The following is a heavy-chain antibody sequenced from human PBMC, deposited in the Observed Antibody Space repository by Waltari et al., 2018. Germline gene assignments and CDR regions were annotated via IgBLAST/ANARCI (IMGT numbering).Heavy chain of an antibody. CDR2: ISYGLLT. V-gene: IGHV4-59*08. D-gene: IGHD3-16*02. J-gene: IGHJ5*02. CDR3: ARLRVHLSYPYWFDP. Sequence: QVHLLESGPGLVRTSETLSLTCTVSGDSLRDHRWSWIRQSPGKGLEWVGYISYGLLTKYNPSLKSRVTISVDRSRNQFSLTLASVTAADTAVYYCARLRVHLSYPYWFDPWGQGTLVTVSS. CDR1: GDSLRDHR.